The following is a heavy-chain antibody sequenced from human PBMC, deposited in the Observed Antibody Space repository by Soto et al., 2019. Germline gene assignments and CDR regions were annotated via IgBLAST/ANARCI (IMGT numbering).Heavy chain of an antibody. CDR1: GFAFSNYE. V-gene: IGHV3-48*03. CDR3: ARESFSASPNFFDY. Sequence: GVSLRLSCVASGFAFSNYEMNWVRQAPGKGLEWVSYISLSGSTIYYADSVKGRFTISRDDAKNSLYLQMNSLRADDTAVYYCARESFSASPNFFDYWGKGPLVTDSS. J-gene: IGHJ4*02. D-gene: IGHD3-3*02. CDR2: ISLSGSTI.